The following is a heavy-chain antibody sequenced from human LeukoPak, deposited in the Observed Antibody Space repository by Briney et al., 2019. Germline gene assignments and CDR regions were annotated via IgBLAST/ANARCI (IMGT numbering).Heavy chain of an antibody. CDR1: GGSISSGYY. CDR3: AREGDSNSVGWFDP. CDR2: IYHSGST. D-gene: IGHD6-13*01. J-gene: IGHJ5*02. Sequence: PSETLSLTCTVSGGSISSGYYWGWIRQPPGKGLEWIGSIYHSGSTYYNPSLKSRVTISVDTSKNQFSLKLSSVTAADTAVYYCAREGDSNSVGWFDPWGQGTLVTVSS. V-gene: IGHV4-38-2*02.